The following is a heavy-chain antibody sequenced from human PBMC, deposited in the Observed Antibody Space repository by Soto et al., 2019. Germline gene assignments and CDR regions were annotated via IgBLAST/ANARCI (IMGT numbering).Heavy chain of an antibody. D-gene: IGHD3-22*01. CDR1: GFTFSSYS. Sequence: GGSLRLSCAASGFTFSSYSMNWVRQAPGKGLEWVSSISSSSSYIYYADSVKGRFTISRDNAKNSLYLQMNSLRAEDTAVYYCARDLDTYYYNSSGYSPGDYWGQGTLVTVSS. V-gene: IGHV3-21*01. J-gene: IGHJ4*02. CDR3: ARDLDTYYYNSSGYSPGDY. CDR2: ISSSSSYI.